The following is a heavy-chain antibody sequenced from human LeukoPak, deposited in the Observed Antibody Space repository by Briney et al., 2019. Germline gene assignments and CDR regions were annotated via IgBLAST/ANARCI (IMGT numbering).Heavy chain of an antibody. CDR1: GGSISGYS. CDR3: ARDNPAGP. Sequence: SEPLSLTCTVSGGSISGYSWSWIRQSAGKGLEWIGRVYTSGNTNYNPSFKSRVTMSIDTSKKQFSLKLISVTAADTAVYYCARDNPAGPWGQGTLVTVSS. CDR2: VYTSGNT. J-gene: IGHJ5*02. D-gene: IGHD1-14*01. V-gene: IGHV4-4*07.